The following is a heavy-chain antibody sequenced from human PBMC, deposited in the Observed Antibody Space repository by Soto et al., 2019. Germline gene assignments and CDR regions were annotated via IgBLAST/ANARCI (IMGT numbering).Heavy chain of an antibody. D-gene: IGHD7-27*01. CDR2: IKSDGSST. J-gene: IGHJ4*02. V-gene: IGHV3-74*01. Sequence: VGSLRLSCAASGFTFSTYWMHWVRQAPGKGLVWVSRIKSDGSSTSYADSVKGRFTISRDNAKNTLYLQMNSLRAEDTAVYYCARDQSPGAPYWGQGTLVTVSS. CDR3: ARDQSPGAPY. CDR1: GFTFSTYW.